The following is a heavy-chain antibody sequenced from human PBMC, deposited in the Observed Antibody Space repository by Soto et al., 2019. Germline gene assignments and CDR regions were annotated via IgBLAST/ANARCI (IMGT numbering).Heavy chain of an antibody. CDR1: GFTFSSYS. J-gene: IGHJ4*02. CDR3: ARVSGSSRMYYFDY. D-gene: IGHD6-19*01. V-gene: IGHV3-21*01. Sequence: EVQLVESGGGLVKPGGSLRLSCAASGFTFSSYSMNWVRQAPGKGLEWVSSISSSSSYIYYADSVKGRFTISRDNAKNSLYLQMNSLRAEDTAVYYFARVSGSSRMYYFDYWGQGTLVTVSS. CDR2: ISSSSSYI.